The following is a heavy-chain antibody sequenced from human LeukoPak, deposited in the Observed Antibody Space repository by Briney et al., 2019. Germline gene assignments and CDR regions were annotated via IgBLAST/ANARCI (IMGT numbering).Heavy chain of an antibody. CDR1: GASISNYN. Sequence: SETLSLTCTVSGASISNYNWNWIRRPPGKGLEWIGYIYYSGSTNYNPSLKSRVTISVDTSKNQFSLKLSSVTAADTAVYFCARQLRGEAVAGHLQPFDYWGQGTLVTVSS. V-gene: IGHV4-59*08. D-gene: IGHD6-19*01. J-gene: IGHJ4*02. CDR2: IYYSGST. CDR3: ARQLRGEAVAGHLQPFDY.